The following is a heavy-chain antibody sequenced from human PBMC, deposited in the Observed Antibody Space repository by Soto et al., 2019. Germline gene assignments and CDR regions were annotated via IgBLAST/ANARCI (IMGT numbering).Heavy chain of an antibody. D-gene: IGHD2-21*02. Sequence: EVQLVESEGGLVQPGGSLRLSCAASGFTFSYYWMHWVRQAPVQGLVWVSRIHSDGSSTTYPDSVKGRFTISRDNAKNTLYLQMNSLRAEDTAVYSCARGDRGAFDLWGQGTMVTVSS. CDR3: ARGDRGAFDL. CDR2: IHSDGSST. CDR1: GFTFSYYW. J-gene: IGHJ3*01. V-gene: IGHV3-74*01.